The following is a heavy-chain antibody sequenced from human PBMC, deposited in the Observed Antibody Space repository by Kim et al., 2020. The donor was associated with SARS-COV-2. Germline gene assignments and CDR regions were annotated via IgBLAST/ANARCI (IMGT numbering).Heavy chain of an antibody. D-gene: IGHD4-17*01. CDR2: T. Sequence: TNYAQKLQGRATMTTDPSTSTACMELRSLRSDDTAVYYCARDEYGDYIDYWGQGTLVTVSS. J-gene: IGHJ4*02. CDR3: ARDEYGDYIDY. V-gene: IGHV1-18*01.